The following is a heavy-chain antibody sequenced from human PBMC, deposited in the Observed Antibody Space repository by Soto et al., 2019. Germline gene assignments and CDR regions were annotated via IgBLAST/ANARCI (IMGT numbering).Heavy chain of an antibody. Sequence: PGGSLRLSCAASGFTFSSYAMHWVRQAPGKGLEWVAVISYDGSNKYYADSVKGRFTISRDNAKNAIFLQMTSLRVDDTAVYFCARGDRGGFDLWGQGTMVTVSS. CDR3: ARGDRGGFDL. CDR2: ISYDGSNK. J-gene: IGHJ3*01. D-gene: IGHD3-10*01. CDR1: GFTFSSYA. V-gene: IGHV3-30-3*01.